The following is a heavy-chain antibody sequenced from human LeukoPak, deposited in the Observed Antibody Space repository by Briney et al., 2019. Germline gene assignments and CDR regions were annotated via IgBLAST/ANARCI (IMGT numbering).Heavy chain of an antibody. Sequence: SETLSLTCAVYGGSFSGYYWSWIRQPSGKGLEWIGEINHSGSTNYNPSLKSRVTISVDTSKNQFSLKLSSVTAADTAVYYCARGAPVLYDILTGTDYWGQGTLVTVSS. V-gene: IGHV4-34*01. D-gene: IGHD3-9*01. CDR3: ARGAPVLYDILTGTDY. CDR2: INHSGST. CDR1: GGSFSGYY. J-gene: IGHJ4*02.